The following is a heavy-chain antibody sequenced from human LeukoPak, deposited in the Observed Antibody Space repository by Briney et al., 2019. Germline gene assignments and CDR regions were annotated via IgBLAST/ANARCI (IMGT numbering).Heavy chain of an antibody. V-gene: IGHV1-46*01. CDR3: ARDRLLRLQYGMDV. CDR2: INPSGGST. J-gene: IGHJ6*02. CDR1: GYTSTSYY. Sequence: ASVKVSCKASGYTSTSYYMHWVRQAPGQGLEWMGIINPSGGSTRYAQKFQGRVTMTSDTSTSTVYMELGSLRSEDTAVYYCARDRLLRLQYGMDVWGQGTTVTVSS. D-gene: IGHD2/OR15-2a*01.